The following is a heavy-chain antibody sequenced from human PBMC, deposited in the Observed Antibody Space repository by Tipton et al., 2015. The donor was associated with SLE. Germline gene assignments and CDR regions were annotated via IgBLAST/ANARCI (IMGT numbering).Heavy chain of an antibody. D-gene: IGHD6-19*01. V-gene: IGHV4-38-2*02. J-gene: IGHJ5*02. CDR2: IYYSGST. CDR3: ARQTSSGSTHH. CDR1: GFYITSGFN. Sequence: TLSLTCTVSGFYITSGFNWGWIRQPPGKGPEWIGSIYYSGSTYYNPSLKSRVTISVDTSKNQFSLKVRSVTAADTALYYCARQTSSGSTHHWGQGILVTVFS.